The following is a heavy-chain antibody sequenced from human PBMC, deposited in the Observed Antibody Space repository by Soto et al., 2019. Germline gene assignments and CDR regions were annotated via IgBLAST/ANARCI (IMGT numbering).Heavy chain of an antibody. CDR2: ISAYNGNT. CDR1: GYTFTSYG. Sequence: ASVKVSCKASGYTFTSYGISWARQAPGQGLEWMGWISAYNGNTNYAQKLQGRVTMTTDTSTSTAYMELRSLRSDDTAVYYCARDDYGDSYDAFDIWGQGTMVTVSS. CDR3: ARDDYGDSYDAFDI. V-gene: IGHV1-18*01. J-gene: IGHJ3*02. D-gene: IGHD4-17*01.